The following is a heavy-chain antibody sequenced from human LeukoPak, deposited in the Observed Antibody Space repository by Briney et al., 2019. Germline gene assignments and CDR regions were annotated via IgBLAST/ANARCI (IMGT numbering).Heavy chain of an antibody. Sequence: GGSLRLSCAASGFTFSSYSMNWVRQAPGKGLEWVSSISSSSSYIYYADSVKGRFTISRDNAKNTLYLQMNSLRAEDTAVYYCARGSSSWLDAFDIWGQGTMVTVSS. J-gene: IGHJ3*02. V-gene: IGHV3-21*01. CDR3: ARGSSSWLDAFDI. CDR2: ISSSSSYI. CDR1: GFTFSSYS. D-gene: IGHD6-13*01.